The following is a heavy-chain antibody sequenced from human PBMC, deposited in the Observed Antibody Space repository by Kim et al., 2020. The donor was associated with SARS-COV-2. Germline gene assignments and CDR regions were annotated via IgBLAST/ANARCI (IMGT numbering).Heavy chain of an antibody. Sequence: GGSLRLSCAASGFTVSSNYMSWVRQAPGKGLEWVSVIYSGGSTYYADSVKGRFTISRDNSKNTLYLQMNSLRAEDTAVYYCARAYDILTGYLDAFDIWGQGTMVTVSS. D-gene: IGHD3-9*01. CDR2: IYSGGST. CDR3: ARAYDILTGYLDAFDI. V-gene: IGHV3-66*01. CDR1: GFTVSSNY. J-gene: IGHJ3*02.